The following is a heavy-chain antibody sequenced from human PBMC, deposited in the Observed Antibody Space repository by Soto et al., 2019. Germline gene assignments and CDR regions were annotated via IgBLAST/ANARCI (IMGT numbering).Heavy chain of an antibody. V-gene: IGHV3-23*01. J-gene: IGHJ4*02. Sequence: PWGSLRLSCAASGFTFSSYAMSWVRQAPGKGVEWVSAISGSGGSTYYADSVKGRFTISRDNSKNTLYLQMNSLRAEDTAVYYCAKTPHGYYDYVWGTASVLAWGQGXLVTVSS. CDR3: AKTPHGYYDYVWGTASVLA. CDR2: ISGSGGST. D-gene: IGHD3-16*01. CDR1: GFTFSSYA.